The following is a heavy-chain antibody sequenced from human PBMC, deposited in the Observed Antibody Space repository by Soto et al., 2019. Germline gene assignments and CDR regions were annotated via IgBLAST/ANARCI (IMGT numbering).Heavy chain of an antibody. J-gene: IGHJ5*01. CDR1: GASISNGDYS. CDR2: IYSSGRS. Sequence: QLQLLESGSGLVKPSQTLSLTCAVSGASISNGDYSWSWIRQPPGRALEWIGYIYSSGRSDYNPSLKSRVTISIDRSKNQFSLRLTSVTAADAAVYYCARGREGPFFDFWGQGALVTFSS. V-gene: IGHV4-30-2*01. CDR3: ARGREGPFFDF.